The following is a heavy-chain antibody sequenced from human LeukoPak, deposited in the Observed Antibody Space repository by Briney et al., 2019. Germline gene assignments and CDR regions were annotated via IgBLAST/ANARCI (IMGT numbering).Heavy chain of an antibody. CDR3: ARGDCSSTSCPTGY. V-gene: IGHV1-8*01. Sequence: GASVKVSCKASGYTFTSYDINWVRQATGQGLEWMGWMNPNSGNTGYAQKFQGRVTMTRNTSISTAYMELSSLRSEDTAVYYCARGDCSSTSCPTGYWGQGTLVTVSS. D-gene: IGHD2-2*01. CDR1: GYTFTSYD. J-gene: IGHJ4*02. CDR2: MNPNSGNT.